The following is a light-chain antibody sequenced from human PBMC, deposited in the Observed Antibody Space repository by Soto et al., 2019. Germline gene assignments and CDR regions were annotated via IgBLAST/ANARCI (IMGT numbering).Light chain of an antibody. J-gene: IGKJ2*01. CDR1: QSVSSSY. V-gene: IGKV3-20*01. CDR3: QTYGNSPPRSDT. Sequence: EIVLTQSPGTLSLSPGERATLSCRASQSVSSSYLAWYQQKPGQAPRLLSYGASSRATGTTNRFSGSGSGTDFTLTISRLEPEDFAVYYCQTYGNSPPRSDTFGQGTKLEIK. CDR2: GAS.